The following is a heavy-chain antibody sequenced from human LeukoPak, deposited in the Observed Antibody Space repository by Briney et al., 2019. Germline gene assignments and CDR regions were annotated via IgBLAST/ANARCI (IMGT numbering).Heavy chain of an antibody. D-gene: IGHD5-18*01. V-gene: IGHV5-51*01. J-gene: IGHJ6*03. CDR2: IYPGDSDT. CDR1: GYSFTSYW. Sequence: GESLKISCKGSGYSFTSYWIGWVRQMPGKGLEWMGIIYPGDSDTRYSPSFQGQVTISADKSISTAYLQWSSLKASDTAMYHCARHTKDTAMVTGYYYYYYMDVWGKGTTVTVSS. CDR3: ARHTKDTAMVTGYYYYYYMDV.